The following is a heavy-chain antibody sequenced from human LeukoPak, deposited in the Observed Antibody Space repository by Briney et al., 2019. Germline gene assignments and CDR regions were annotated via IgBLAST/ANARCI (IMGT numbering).Heavy chain of an antibody. CDR1: GYTFTGYY. D-gene: IGHD3-10*01. Sequence: ASVKVSCKPSGYTFTGYYMHWVRQAPGQGLEWMGWINPNSGGTNYAQKFQGRVTMTRDTSISTAYMELSRLRSDDTAVYYCARVSPLLSLIEAFDIWGQGTMVTVSS. CDR2: INPNSGGT. J-gene: IGHJ3*02. CDR3: ARVSPLLSLIEAFDI. V-gene: IGHV1-2*02.